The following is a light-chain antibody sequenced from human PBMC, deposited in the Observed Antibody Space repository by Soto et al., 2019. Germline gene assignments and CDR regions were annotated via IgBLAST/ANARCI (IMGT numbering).Light chain of an antibody. V-gene: IGLV2-14*01. CDR2: DVS. CDR1: SSDVGGYNY. Sequence: QSVLNQPASVSGSPGRSITISCTGTSSDVGGYNYVSWYQQHPGKAPKLMIYDVSNRPSGVSNRFSGSKSGNTASLTISGLQAEDEADYYCSSYTSSTLYVFGTGTKVTVL. J-gene: IGLJ1*01. CDR3: SSYTSSTLYV.